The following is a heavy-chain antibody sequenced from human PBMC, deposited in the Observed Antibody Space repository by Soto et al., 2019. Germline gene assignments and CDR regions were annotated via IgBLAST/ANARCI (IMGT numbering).Heavy chain of an antibody. CDR3: ARVVPDYYYGMDV. Sequence: TVSCKASGYTFTSYGISWVRQAPGQGLEWMGWISAYNGNTNYAQKLQGRVTMTTDTSTSTAYMELRSLRSDDTAVYYCARVVPDYYYGMDVWGQGTTVTVTS. CDR2: ISAYNGNT. D-gene: IGHD2-15*01. J-gene: IGHJ6*02. V-gene: IGHV1-18*04. CDR1: GYTFTSYG.